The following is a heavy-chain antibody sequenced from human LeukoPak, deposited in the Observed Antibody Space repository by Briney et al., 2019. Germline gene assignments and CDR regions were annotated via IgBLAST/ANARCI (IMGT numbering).Heavy chain of an antibody. D-gene: IGHD7-27*01. CDR1: GGRISSYY. CDR3: ARHSGEMYYFDY. Sequence: SETLSLTCTVSGGRISSYYWSWIRQPPGKGLEWIGYIYYSGSTNYNPSLKSRVTISVDTSKNQFSLKLSSVTAADTAVYYCARHSGEMYYFDYWGQGTLVTVSS. J-gene: IGHJ4*02. CDR2: IYYSGST. V-gene: IGHV4-59*08.